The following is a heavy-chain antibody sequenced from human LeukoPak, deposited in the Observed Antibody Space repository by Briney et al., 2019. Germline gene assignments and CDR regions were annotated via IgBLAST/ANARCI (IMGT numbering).Heavy chain of an antibody. CDR1: GFTFSSYS. J-gene: IGHJ6*02. CDR2: ISSSSSTI. Sequence: PGGSLRLSCAASGFTFSSYSMNWVRQAPGKGLEWVSYISSSSSTIYYADSVKGRFTISRDNAKNSLYLQMNSLRAEDTAVYYCARDQILLWFGERDGMDVWGQGTTVTVSS. D-gene: IGHD3-10*01. V-gene: IGHV3-48*04. CDR3: ARDQILLWFGERDGMDV.